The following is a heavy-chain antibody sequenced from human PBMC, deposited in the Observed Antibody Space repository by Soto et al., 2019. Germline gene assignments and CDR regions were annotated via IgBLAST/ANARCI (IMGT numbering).Heavy chain of an antibody. J-gene: IGHJ3*02. CDR3: ARDRRYYYDSSGYPHDAFDI. CDR1: GGSISSGGYY. V-gene: IGHV4-31*03. D-gene: IGHD3-22*01. Sequence: SETLSLTCTVSGGSISSGGYYWSWIRQHPGKGLEWIGYIYYSGSTYYNQSLKSRLTISVDTSKNQFSLKLSSVTAADTAVYYCARDRRYYYDSSGYPHDAFDIWGQGTMVTVSS. CDR2: IYYSGST.